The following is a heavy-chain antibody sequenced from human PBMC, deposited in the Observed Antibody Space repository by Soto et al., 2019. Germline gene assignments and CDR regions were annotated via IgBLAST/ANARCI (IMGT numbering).Heavy chain of an antibody. Sequence: QVQLVESGGGVVQPGRSLRLSCVASGFTSSSYVMHWVRQAPGKGQEWVAVISYDGSNKHYADSVKGRFTISRDNCKNTLYLQMNSLRGEDTAVYSCARGDPYYGMDVWGQGTTVTVSS. J-gene: IGHJ6*02. CDR1: GFTSSSYV. CDR3: ARGDPYYGMDV. CDR2: ISYDGSNK. V-gene: IGHV3-30*04.